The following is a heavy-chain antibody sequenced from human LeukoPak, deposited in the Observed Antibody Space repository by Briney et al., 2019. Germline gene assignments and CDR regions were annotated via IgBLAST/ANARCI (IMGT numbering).Heavy chain of an antibody. CDR3: ARKDGDY. CDR2: IYFTGTA. J-gene: IGHJ4*02. Sequence: SETLSLTCTVSGTSLSPFHWTWFRQPAGQRLEWIGLIYFTGTATLKPSLRSRVAMSVDLAKNQLFLKLASMTAADTAMYYCARKDGDYWGQGTLVSVSS. CDR1: GTSLSPFH. V-gene: IGHV4-4*07.